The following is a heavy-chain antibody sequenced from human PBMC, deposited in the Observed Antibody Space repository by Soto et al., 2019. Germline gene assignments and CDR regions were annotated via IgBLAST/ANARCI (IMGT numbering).Heavy chain of an antibody. CDR2: ISAYNGNT. V-gene: IGHV1-18*01. J-gene: IGHJ4*02. D-gene: IGHD1-1*01. CDR1: GYTFTSYG. Sequence: ASVKVSCKASGYTFTSYGISWVRQAPGQGLEWMGWISAYNGNTNYAQKLQGRVTMTTDTSTSTAYMELRSLRSDDTAVYYCATCKPNWNPLDYWGQGTLVTVSS. CDR3: ATCKPNWNPLDY.